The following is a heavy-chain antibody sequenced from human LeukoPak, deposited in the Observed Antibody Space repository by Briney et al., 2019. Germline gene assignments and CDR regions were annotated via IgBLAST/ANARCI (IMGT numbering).Heavy chain of an antibody. CDR3: TTKVIRGNSGDDYDD. CDR1: GVTFRSYG. Sequence: GGSLRLSRAASGVTFRSYGMHWVRQAPGKGLEWVALISSDGNDKLYGDSVRGRFTISGDDSKSTLYLQMNSLRAEDTAVYYCTTKVIRGNSGDDYDDWGQGTLVTVSS. D-gene: IGHD5-12*01. V-gene: IGHV3-30*03. CDR2: ISSDGNDK. J-gene: IGHJ4*02.